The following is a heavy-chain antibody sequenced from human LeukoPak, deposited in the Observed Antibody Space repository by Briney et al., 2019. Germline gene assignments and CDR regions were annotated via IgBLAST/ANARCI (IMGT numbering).Heavy chain of an antibody. CDR2: ISSSGSIT. V-gene: IGHV3-11*01. D-gene: IGHD3-22*01. J-gene: IGHJ3*02. CDR1: GFTFSDCY. CDR3: ASNSGYGLNDAFDI. Sequence: GGSLRLSCAASGFTFSDCYMNWIRQAPGKGLEWVSYISSSGSITYYADSVQGRFTISRDNAKNSLYLQMDSLRAEDTAVYYCASNSGYGLNDAFDIWGQGTMVTVSS.